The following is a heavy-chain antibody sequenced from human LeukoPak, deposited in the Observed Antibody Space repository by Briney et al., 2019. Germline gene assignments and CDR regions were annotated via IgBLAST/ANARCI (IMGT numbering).Heavy chain of an antibody. Sequence: SETLSLTCTVSGGSISNTNYYWGWIRQPPGTGLEWIGSIYYSGYTYYNPSLKSRVTISVDTSKNQFSLKLSSVTAADTAVYYCARRVRGSHSIIDVGDGYWGQGTLVTVSS. J-gene: IGHJ4*02. CDR1: GGSISNTNYY. V-gene: IGHV4-39*01. CDR2: IYYSGYT. D-gene: IGHD1-26*01. CDR3: ARRVRGSHSIIDVGDGY.